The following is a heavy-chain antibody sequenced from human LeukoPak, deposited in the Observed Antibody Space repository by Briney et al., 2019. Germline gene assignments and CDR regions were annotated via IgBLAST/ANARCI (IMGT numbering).Heavy chain of an antibody. Sequence: SVKVSCKASGGTFSSYAISWVRQAPGQGLEWMGGIIPIFGTANYAQKFQGRVTITADESTSTAYMELSSLRSEDTAVYYCARDVLAGPGETLLGYFDYWGQGTLVTVSS. J-gene: IGHJ4*02. V-gene: IGHV1-69*13. CDR3: ARDVLAGPGETLLGYFDY. D-gene: IGHD3-10*01. CDR1: GGTFSSYA. CDR2: IIPIFGTA.